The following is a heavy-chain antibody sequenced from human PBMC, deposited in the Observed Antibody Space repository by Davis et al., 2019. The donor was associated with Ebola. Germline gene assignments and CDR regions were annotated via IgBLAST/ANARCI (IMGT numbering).Heavy chain of an antibody. CDR1: GFTFSTYT. V-gene: IGHV3-21*04. CDR3: AKDTSNSVDAFDI. Sequence: GESLKISCAASGFTFSTYTMIWVRQAPGKGLEWVSSISSSSNYIDYADSVKGRFTVSRDNAKNSAYLQMNSLRAEDTAVYYCAKDTSNSVDAFDIWGQGTMVTVSS. D-gene: IGHD4-11*01. J-gene: IGHJ3*02. CDR2: ISSSSNYI.